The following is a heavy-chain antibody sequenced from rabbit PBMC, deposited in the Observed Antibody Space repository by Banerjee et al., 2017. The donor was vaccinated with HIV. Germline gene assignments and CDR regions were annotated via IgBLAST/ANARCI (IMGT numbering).Heavy chain of an antibody. CDR1: GFDLSSYYY. V-gene: IGHV1S40*01. D-gene: IGHD6-1*01. CDR3: ARWRYGNGDL. J-gene: IGHJ4*01. Sequence: QQLEESGGDLVKPGASLTLTSTASGFDLSSYYYMCWVRQAPGKGPEWIACIYAGSSGSTYYASWAKGRFTISKTSSTTVTLQMTSLTAADTATYFCARWRYGNGDLWGPGTLVTV. CDR2: IYAGSSGST.